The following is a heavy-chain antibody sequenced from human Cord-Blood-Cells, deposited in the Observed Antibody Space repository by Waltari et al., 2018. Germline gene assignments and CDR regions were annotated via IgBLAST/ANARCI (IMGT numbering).Heavy chain of an antibody. Sequence: QVQLVQSGAEVKKPGSSVKVSCKASGGTFSSYAISWVRQDPGQGLEWMGGIIPIFGTANYAQKFQGRVTITAYKSTSTAYMELSSLRSEDTAVYYCAYYDFWSGHYYYYMDVWGKGTTVTVSS. CDR2: IIPIFGTA. CDR1: GGTFSSYA. J-gene: IGHJ6*03. V-gene: IGHV1-69*06. CDR3: AYYDFWSGHYYYYMDV. D-gene: IGHD3-3*01.